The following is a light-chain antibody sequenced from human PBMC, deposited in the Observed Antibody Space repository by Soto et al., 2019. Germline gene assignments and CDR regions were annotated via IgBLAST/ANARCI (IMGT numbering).Light chain of an antibody. Sequence: EIVMTQSPPTLSVSPGESATLSCRASQSLNSTVACYQQNPAQATRLLTARASTRATVTPARLSGSGWGKEFTLTISSQQSEDFAVYYRQQYNNWPITFGQGTRLEI. CDR3: QQYNNWPIT. J-gene: IGKJ5*01. CDR2: RAS. V-gene: IGKV3-15*01. CDR1: QSLNST.